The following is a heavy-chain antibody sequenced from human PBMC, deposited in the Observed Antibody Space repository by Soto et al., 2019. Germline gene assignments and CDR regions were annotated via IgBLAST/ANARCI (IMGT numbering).Heavy chain of an antibody. V-gene: IGHV2-26*01. CDR1: GFSLTTGKMG. CDR3: ARMNVDSYQFYYAMDV. J-gene: IGHJ6*02. D-gene: IGHD4-17*01. CDR2: IFSDNER. Sequence: QVTLKESGPALVKPTETLTLTCTVSGFSLTTGKMGVSWIRQPPGKALEWLAHIFSDNERSYSTSLQGRLTISNDTSGSQVVLSMNTVDPVDTATYDCARMNVDSYQFYYAMDVWGQGTKVTVSS.